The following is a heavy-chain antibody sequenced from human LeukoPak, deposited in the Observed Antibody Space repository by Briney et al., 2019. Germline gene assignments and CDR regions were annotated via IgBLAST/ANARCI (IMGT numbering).Heavy chain of an antibody. V-gene: IGHV3-30*02. D-gene: IGHD6-19*01. CDR1: GFTFSSYG. J-gene: IGHJ4*02. CDR3: AKWAVAGTEDY. Sequence: PGGSLRLSCAASGFTFSSYGMHWVRQAPGKGLEWVAFIWYDGSNKYYADSVKGRFTISRDNSKNTLYLQMNSLRAEDTAVYYCAKWAVAGTEDYWGQGTLVIVSS. CDR2: IWYDGSNK.